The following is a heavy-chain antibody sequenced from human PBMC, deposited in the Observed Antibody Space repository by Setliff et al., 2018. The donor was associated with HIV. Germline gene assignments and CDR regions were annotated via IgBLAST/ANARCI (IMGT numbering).Heavy chain of an antibody. CDR1: GGSISSYY. J-gene: IGHJ4*02. CDR3: ARGGSYDTFDY. V-gene: IGHV4-4*07. CDR2: IYTSGST. D-gene: IGHD3-22*01. Sequence: KASETLSLTCTVSGGSISSYYWSWIRQPAGKGLEWIGRIYTSGSTNYNPSLKSRVTMSIDTSKKQFSLKLASVTAADTAVYYCARGGSYDTFDYWGQGTLVTVS.